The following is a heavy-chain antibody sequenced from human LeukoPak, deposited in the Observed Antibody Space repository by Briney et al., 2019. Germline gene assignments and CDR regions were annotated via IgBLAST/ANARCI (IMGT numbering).Heavy chain of an antibody. CDR3: ARDSGYNAFDI. J-gene: IGHJ3*02. D-gene: IGHD5-12*01. CDR1: GFAFSNYN. V-gene: IGHV3-7*01. Sequence: GGSLRLSCAASGFAFSNYNMNWVRQAPGKGLDWLGNINPDGSRINYVDSVKGRFTFSRDNAKNSLFLQMNSLRAEDTAVFYCARDSGYNAFDIWGQGTMVTVSP. CDR2: INPDGSRI.